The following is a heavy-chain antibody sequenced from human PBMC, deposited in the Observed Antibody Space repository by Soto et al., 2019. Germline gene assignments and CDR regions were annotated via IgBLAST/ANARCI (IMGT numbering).Heavy chain of an antibody. J-gene: IGHJ4*02. Sequence: QVQLVESGGGVVQPGRSLRLSCAASGFPFSSYGMHWVRQAPGKGLDWVGVTWYDGSKKDYAESVKGRFTISRDNSKNMLYLQMNSLRADDTAVYYCASSINWGQGTLVTVSS. CDR3: ASSIN. CDR2: TWYDGSKK. CDR1: GFPFSSYG. V-gene: IGHV3-33*03.